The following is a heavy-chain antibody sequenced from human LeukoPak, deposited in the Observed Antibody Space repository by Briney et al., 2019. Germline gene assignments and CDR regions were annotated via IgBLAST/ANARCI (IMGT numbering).Heavy chain of an antibody. J-gene: IGHJ4*02. D-gene: IGHD6-13*01. CDR1: GYSISSGYY. CDR2: IYHSGST. CDR3: ARTYSSSWYSGENYFDY. V-gene: IGHV4-38-2*02. Sequence: SETLSLTCTVSGYSISSGYYWGWIRQPPGKGLEWIGSIYHSGSTYYNPSLKSRVTISVDTSKNQFSLKLSSVTAADTAVYYCARTYSSSWYSGENYFDYWGQGTLVTVSS.